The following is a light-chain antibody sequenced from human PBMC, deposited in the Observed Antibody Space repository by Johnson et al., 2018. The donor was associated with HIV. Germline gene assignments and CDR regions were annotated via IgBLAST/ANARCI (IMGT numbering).Light chain of an antibody. J-gene: IGLJ1*01. Sequence: QSVLTQPPSVSAAPGQKVTISCSGSSSNIGNNYVSWYQQFPGTAPKLLIYDNNKRPSGIPDRFSGSKSGTSATLGITGLQTGHEADYYCGTWDTGLGGYVFGTGTKGTVL. CDR1: SSNIGNNY. CDR2: DNN. V-gene: IGLV1-51*01. CDR3: GTWDTGLGGYV.